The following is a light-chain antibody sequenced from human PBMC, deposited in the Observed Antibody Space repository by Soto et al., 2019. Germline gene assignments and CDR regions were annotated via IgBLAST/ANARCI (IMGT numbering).Light chain of an antibody. CDR2: KAS. CDR1: QSINSW. Sequence: DIQMTQSPSTLSASVGGRVTINFRASQSINSWLAWYQQKPGTAPKIMNYKASSLESGVPSRFSGSGSETELTLTISSLQPYDFASYYCQQYRTNSACGQATKVEIK. CDR3: QQYRTNSA. V-gene: IGKV1-5*03. J-gene: IGKJ1*01.